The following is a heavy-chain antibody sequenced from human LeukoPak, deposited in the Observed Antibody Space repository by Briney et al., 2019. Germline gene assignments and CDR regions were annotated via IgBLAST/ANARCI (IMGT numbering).Heavy chain of an antibody. J-gene: IGHJ4*02. D-gene: IGHD3-10*01. CDR1: GFTFSSYW. CDR3: ASGMYGSGSYYNAEIDY. V-gene: IGHV3-74*01. CDR2: INSDGSST. Sequence: GGSLRLSCAASGFTFSSYWMHWVRQAPGKGLVWVSRINSDGSSTSYADSVKGRFTISRDNAKNTLYLQMNSLRAEDTAVYYCASGMYGSGSYYNAEIDYWGQGTLVTVSS.